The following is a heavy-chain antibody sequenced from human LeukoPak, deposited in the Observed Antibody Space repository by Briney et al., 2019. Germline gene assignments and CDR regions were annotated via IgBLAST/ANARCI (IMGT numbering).Heavy chain of an antibody. Sequence: PGGSLRLSCAASGFTFSSYAMHWVRQAPGKGLEWVAVISYDGSNKYYADSVKGRFTISRDNSKNTLYLQMNSLRVEDTAVYYCARDGITVIGRFDYWGQGTLVTVSS. J-gene: IGHJ4*02. V-gene: IGHV3-30-3*01. CDR3: ARDGITVIGRFDY. CDR2: ISYDGSNK. D-gene: IGHD3-22*01. CDR1: GFTFSSYA.